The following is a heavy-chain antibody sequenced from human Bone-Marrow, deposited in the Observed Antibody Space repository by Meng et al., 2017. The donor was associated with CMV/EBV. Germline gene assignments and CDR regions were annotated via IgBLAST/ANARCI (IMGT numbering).Heavy chain of an antibody. CDR2: IYYSGST. Sequence: SETLSLTCSVSGGSISYYYWSWIRQPPGKGLEWIGSIYYSGSTNYSPSLKSRVTISVDTSKNQFSLNLTSVTAADTAVYYCAREYTNSSAHLGDYFDYWGQGTLVTVSS. CDR1: GGSISYYY. CDR3: AREYTNSSAHLGDYFDY. V-gene: IGHV4-59*01. D-gene: IGHD6-6*01. J-gene: IGHJ4*02.